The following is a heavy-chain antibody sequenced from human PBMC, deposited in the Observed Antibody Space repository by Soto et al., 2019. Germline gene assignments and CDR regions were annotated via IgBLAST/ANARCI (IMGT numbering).Heavy chain of an antibody. D-gene: IGHD1-26*01. CDR3: ARGVTAGVDH. V-gene: IGHV1-8*01. CDR2: MQPSSGRT. J-gene: IGHJ4*02. Sequence: QVQLVQSGAEVREPGASVKVSCKASGYSFTSLDINCVRQTTGQGLEWMGWMQPSSGRTGYAQKFQGRVTMTSDTSINTAYMELSILTSDDPAFYYCARGVTAGVDHWGQGTMVTVSS. CDR1: GYSFTSLD.